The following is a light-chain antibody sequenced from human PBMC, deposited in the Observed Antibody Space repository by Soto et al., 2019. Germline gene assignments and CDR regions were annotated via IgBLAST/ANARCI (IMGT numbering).Light chain of an antibody. CDR2: GAS. Sequence: EIVLTQSPGTLSLSPGERATLYCRASQSISSSYLAWYQQKPGQAPRLLIYGASTRATGIPDRFSGSGSGTDFTLTISRLESEDFAVYYCQQYGSSPRTFGQGTKVDIK. CDR1: QSISSSY. V-gene: IGKV3-20*01. CDR3: QQYGSSPRT. J-gene: IGKJ1*01.